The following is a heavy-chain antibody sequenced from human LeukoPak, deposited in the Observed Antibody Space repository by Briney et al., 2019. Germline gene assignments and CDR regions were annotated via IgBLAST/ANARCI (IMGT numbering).Heavy chain of an antibody. CDR3: ARDNSIADRGWWFDP. CDR2: INPSGHTT. D-gene: IGHD4-23*01. V-gene: IGHV1-46*01. CDR1: GYIFTSYN. Sequence: ASVKVSCKASGYIFTSYNIYWVRQAPRQGLEWMGIINPSGHTTNYAQKFQGRVTMTRDTPTSTVYMELSSLRSDDTAVYYCARDNSIADRGWWFDPWGQGTLVTVSS. J-gene: IGHJ5*02.